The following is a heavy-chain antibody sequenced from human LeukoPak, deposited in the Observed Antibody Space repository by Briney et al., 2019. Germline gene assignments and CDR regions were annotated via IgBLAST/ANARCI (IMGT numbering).Heavy chain of an antibody. Sequence: SETLSLTCTVSGGSISSYYWSWIRQPPGKGLEWIGYIYYSGSTNYNPSLKSRVTISVDRSKNQFSLKLSSVTAADTAVYYCARGDWLYYFDNWGQGILVTVSS. J-gene: IGHJ4*02. D-gene: IGHD3-9*01. CDR2: IYYSGST. CDR3: ARGDWLYYFDN. V-gene: IGHV4-59*01. CDR1: GGSISSYY.